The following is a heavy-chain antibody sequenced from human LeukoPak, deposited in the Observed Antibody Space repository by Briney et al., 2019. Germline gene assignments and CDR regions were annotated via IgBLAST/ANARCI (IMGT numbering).Heavy chain of an antibody. CDR1: GYIFTGYY. CDR3: ARGLAIFGVVIPTFFDS. D-gene: IGHD3-3*01. V-gene: IGHV1-2*02. Sequence: ASVKVSCKAPGYIFTGYYIHWVRQAPGQGLEWMGWINPNSGGTDYTQKFQGRVIMTRDTSITTAHMELNSLISDDTAVYYCARGLAIFGVVIPTFFDSWGQGTLVTVSS. CDR2: INPNSGGT. J-gene: IGHJ4*02.